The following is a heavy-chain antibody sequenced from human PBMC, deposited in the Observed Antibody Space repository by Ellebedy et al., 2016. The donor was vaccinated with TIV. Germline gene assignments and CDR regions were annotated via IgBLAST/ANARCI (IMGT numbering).Heavy chain of an antibody. J-gene: IGHJ4*02. CDR1: GYSFTDYW. Sequence: GESLKISCKVSGYSFTDYWIGWVRQMPGKGLESMGIIYPGDSDTRYSSSFQGQVTISADKSISTAYLQWSSLKASDTAMYYCARHLGYADSDIDYWGQGTLVTVSS. CDR2: IYPGDSDT. CDR3: ARHLGYADSDIDY. V-gene: IGHV5-51*01. D-gene: IGHD4-17*01.